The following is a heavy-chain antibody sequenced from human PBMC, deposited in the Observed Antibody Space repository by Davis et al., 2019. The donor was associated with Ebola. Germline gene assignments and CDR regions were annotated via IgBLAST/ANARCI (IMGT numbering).Heavy chain of an antibody. CDR3: ARSPRLLWAFDI. V-gene: IGHV1-2*02. Sequence: ASVKVSCKASGYTFTGYYMHWVRQAPGQGLEWMGWINPNSGGTNYAQKFQGRVTITADESTSTAYMELSSLRSEDTAVYYCARSPRLLWAFDIWGQGTMVTVSS. D-gene: IGHD2-21*02. J-gene: IGHJ3*02. CDR1: GYTFTGYY. CDR2: INPNSGGT.